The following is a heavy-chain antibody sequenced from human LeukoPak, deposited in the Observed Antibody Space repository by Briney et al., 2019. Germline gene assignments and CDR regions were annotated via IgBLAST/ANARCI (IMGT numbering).Heavy chain of an antibody. J-gene: IGHJ4*02. Sequence: SETLSLTCTVSGGSISSYYWSWLRQPPGKGLEWIGYINYSGNTNYNPSLKSRVIISVDTSKIQFFLKLSSVTAADTAVYYCARLRGYYFDYWGQGTLVTVSS. CDR2: INYSGNT. D-gene: IGHD5-12*01. CDR3: ARLRGYYFDY. V-gene: IGHV4-59*01. CDR1: GGSISSYY.